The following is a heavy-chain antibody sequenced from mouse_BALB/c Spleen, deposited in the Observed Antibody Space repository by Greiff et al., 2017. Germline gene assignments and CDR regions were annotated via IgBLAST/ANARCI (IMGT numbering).Heavy chain of an antibody. CDR2: ISSGGST. V-gene: IGHV5-6-5*01. D-gene: IGHD1-1*01. Sequence: EVKLVESGGGLVKPGGSLKLSCAASGFTFSSYAMSWVRQTPEKRLEWVASISSGGSTYYPDSVKGRFTISRDNARNILYLQMSSLRSEDTAMYYCARENYLYAMDYWGQGTSVTVSS. CDR3: ARENYLYAMDY. J-gene: IGHJ4*01. CDR1: GFTFSSYA.